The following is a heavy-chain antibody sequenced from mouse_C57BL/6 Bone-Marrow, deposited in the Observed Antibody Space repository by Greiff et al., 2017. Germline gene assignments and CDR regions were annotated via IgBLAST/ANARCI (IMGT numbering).Heavy chain of an antibody. CDR1: GFTFSDYG. CDR3: ARPYDYDGFAY. Sequence: EVKVVESGGGLVKPGGSLKLSCAASGFTFSDYGMHWVRQAPEKGLEWVAYISSGSSTIYYADTVKGRFTISRDNAKNTLFLQMTSLRSEDTAMYYCARPYDYDGFAYWGQGTLVTVSA. D-gene: IGHD2-4*01. CDR2: ISSGSSTI. J-gene: IGHJ3*01. V-gene: IGHV5-17*01.